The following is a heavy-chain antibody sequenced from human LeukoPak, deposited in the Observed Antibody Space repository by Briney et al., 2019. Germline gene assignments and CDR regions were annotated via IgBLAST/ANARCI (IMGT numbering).Heavy chain of an antibody. CDR1: GFTFDDYA. CDR3: AKGDDSSGYYMYYFDY. V-gene: IGHV3-9*01. J-gene: IGHJ4*02. CDR2: ISWNSGSI. Sequence: GGSLRLSCEASGFTFDDYAMHWVRQAPGKGLEWVSGISWNSGSIDYADSVKGRFTISRDNAKNSLYLQMNSLRAEDTALYYRAKGDDSSGYYMYYFDYWGQGTLVTVSS. D-gene: IGHD3-22*01.